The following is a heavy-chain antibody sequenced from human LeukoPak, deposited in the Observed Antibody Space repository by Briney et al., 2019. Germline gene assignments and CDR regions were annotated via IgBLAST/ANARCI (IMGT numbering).Heavy chain of an antibody. CDR2: IYYSGST. CDR1: GGSISSYY. J-gene: IGHJ4*02. CDR3: ARGTLVRGVIAEVFDY. V-gene: IGHV4-59*08. D-gene: IGHD3-10*01. Sequence: SETLSLTCTVSGGSISSYYWSWIRQPPGKGLEWIGYIYYSGSTNYNPSLKSRVTMSIDTSKNQFSLKLSYVTAADTAVYYCARGTLVRGVIAEVFDYWGQGTLVSVSS.